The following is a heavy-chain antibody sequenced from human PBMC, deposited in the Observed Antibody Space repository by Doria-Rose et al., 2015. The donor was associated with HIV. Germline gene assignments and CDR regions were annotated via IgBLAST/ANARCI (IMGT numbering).Heavy chain of an antibody. CDR2: IFSDDGR. Sequence: SGPVLVKPTETLTLTCTVSGVSLSSPGMGVSWIRQPPGKGLEWLAHIFSDDGRSYKTSLKSRLTISRGTSKSQVVLTTTDMDPVDTATYYCARIKSSRWYHKYYFDFWGQGTLVIVSA. V-gene: IGHV2-26*01. J-gene: IGHJ4*02. CDR3: ARIKSSRWYHKYYFDF. D-gene: IGHD6-13*01. CDR1: GVSLSSPGMG.